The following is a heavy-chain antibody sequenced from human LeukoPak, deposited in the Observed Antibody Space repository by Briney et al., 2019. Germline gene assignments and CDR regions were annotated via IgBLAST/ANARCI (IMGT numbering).Heavy chain of an antibody. V-gene: IGHV4-34*01. J-gene: IGHJ6*04. CDR2: INHSGST. D-gene: IGHD3-22*01. CDR1: GGSFSGYY. Sequence: SETLSLTCAVYGGSFSGYYWSWIRQPPGKGLEWIGEINHSGSTNYNPSLKSRATISVDTSKNQFSLNLISVTAADTAVYYCVRLPSTSGYYYTVDVWGKGTTVTISS. CDR3: VRLPSTSGYYYTVDV.